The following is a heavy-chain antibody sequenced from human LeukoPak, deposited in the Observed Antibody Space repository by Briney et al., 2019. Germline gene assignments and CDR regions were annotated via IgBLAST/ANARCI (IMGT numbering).Heavy chain of an antibody. D-gene: IGHD5-12*01. Sequence: SETLSLTCAVSGYSISSGYYWGWVRPPPGKGLEWIGMIYHSGGTYYNPSLKRRVTISVDTSKHQFSLTLSSATAADTAVYYCARVEWATIHYGMDVWGKGTTVTVSS. CDR3: ARVEWATIHYGMDV. J-gene: IGHJ6*04. CDR2: IYHSGGT. V-gene: IGHV4-38-2*01. CDR1: GYSISSGYY.